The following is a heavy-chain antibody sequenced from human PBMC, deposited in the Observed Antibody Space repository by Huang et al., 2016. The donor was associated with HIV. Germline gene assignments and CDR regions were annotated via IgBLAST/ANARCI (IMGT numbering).Heavy chain of an antibody. J-gene: IGHJ4*02. D-gene: IGHD3-10*02. V-gene: IGHV1-3*04. CDR2: IDTDKSET. CDR1: GYTFNNFA. CDR3: ARDPHVFVAGPFFDC. Sequence: QVQLVQSGAEVKKPGDSVKVFCKASGYTFNNFAMHWVRQAPGQRLEWMGCIDTDKSETRNSQRFQGRLTITRDTAASTAYMELSSLRSEDTAVYYCARDPHVFVAGPFFDCWGQGTLVTVSS.